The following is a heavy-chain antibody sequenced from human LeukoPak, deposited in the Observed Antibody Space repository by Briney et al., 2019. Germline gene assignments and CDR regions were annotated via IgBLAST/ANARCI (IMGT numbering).Heavy chain of an antibody. Sequence: GGSLRLSCAASGFSFSSYAMTWVRQPPGKGLEWVSSISAGGGDTYYADSVKGRFTISRDNSKNTLYLQMNSLTAEDTAVYYCAKRNPFGTHNVMPADNWGQGTLVTVSS. CDR2: ISAGGGDT. D-gene: IGHD3-16*01. J-gene: IGHJ4*02. CDR1: GFSFSSYA. CDR3: AKRNPFGTHNVMPADN. V-gene: IGHV3-23*01.